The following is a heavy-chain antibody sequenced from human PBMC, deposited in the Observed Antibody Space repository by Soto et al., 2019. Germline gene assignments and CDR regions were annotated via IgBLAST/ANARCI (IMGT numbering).Heavy chain of an antibody. V-gene: IGHV1-69*13. CDR3: AGRYSSSGASSGWYTVYYYGMDV. Sequence: RASVKVSCKASGGTFSSYAISWVRQAPGQGLEWMGGIIPIFGTANYAQKFQGRVTITADESTSTAYMELSSLRSEDTAVYYCAGRYSSSGASSGWYTVYYYGMDVWGQGTTVTVSS. CDR2: IIPIFGTA. CDR1: GGTFSSYA. J-gene: IGHJ6*02. D-gene: IGHD6-19*01.